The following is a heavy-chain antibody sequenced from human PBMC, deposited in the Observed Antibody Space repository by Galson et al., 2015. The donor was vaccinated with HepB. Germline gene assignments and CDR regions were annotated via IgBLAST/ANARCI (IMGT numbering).Heavy chain of an antibody. J-gene: IGHJ2*01. V-gene: IGHV1-69*13. D-gene: IGHD2-2*01. CDR1: GGTFSSYA. CDR2: IIPIFGTA. Sequence: SVKVSCKASGGTFSSYAISWVRQAPGQGLEWMGGIIPIFGTANYAQKFQGRVTITADESTSTAYMELSSLRSEDTAVYYCARLGEVVPAAKGNWCFDLWGRGTLVTVSS. CDR3: ARLGEVVPAAKGNWCFDL.